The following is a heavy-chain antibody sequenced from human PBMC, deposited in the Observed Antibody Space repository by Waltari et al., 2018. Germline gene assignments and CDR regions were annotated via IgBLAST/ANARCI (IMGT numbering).Heavy chain of an antibody. CDR3: ARVARKTYSSPVPGRDYYYGMDV. V-gene: IGHV3-74*01. CDR1: GFTFSRYW. J-gene: IGHJ6*02. Sequence: EEQLVESGGGLIQPGESLRVSCVVSGFTFSRYWMNWFRQAPGKGLVWVERINSDGSDTSYADSVKGRFTISRDNAKNTVYLQMKSLRAEDTAVYYCARVARKTYSSPVPGRDYYYGMDVWGLGTTVTVSS. CDR2: INSDGSDT. D-gene: IGHD6-13*01.